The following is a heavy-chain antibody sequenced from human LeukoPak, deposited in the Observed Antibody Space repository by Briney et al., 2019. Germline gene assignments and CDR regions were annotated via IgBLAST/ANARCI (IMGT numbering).Heavy chain of an antibody. V-gene: IGHV4-59*01. CDR3: ARGQWLLGY. Sequence: RASETLSLTCTVSGGSISSYYWSWIRQPPGKGLELIGYIYYTGSTNYNPSLKSRVTISVDTSKNQFSLKLSSVTAADTAVYYCARGQWLLGYWGQGTLVTVSS. J-gene: IGHJ4*02. CDR1: GGSISSYY. D-gene: IGHD3-22*01. CDR2: IYYTGST.